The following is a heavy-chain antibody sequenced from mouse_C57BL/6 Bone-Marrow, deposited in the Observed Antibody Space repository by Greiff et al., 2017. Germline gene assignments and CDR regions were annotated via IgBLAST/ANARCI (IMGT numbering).Heavy chain of an antibody. CDR1: GFNFTGYY. V-gene: IGHV14-1*01. Sequence: VQLQQSGAELVRPGASVKLSCTASGFNFTGYYMPWVKQRPEQGLEWIGRIDPEGGRTEYTAKFQGKANMTVDTSSNTAYLQLSSLTSEDAAVYYCATADSLGGGFDYWGQGTTLTGSS. D-gene: IGHD1-1*02. J-gene: IGHJ2*01. CDR3: ATADSLGGGFDY. CDR2: IDPEGGRT.